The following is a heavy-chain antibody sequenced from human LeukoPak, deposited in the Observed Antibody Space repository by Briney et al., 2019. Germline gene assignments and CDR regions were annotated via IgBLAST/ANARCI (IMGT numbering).Heavy chain of an antibody. Sequence: GGSLRLSCAASGFTFSSYSMNWVRQAPGKGLEWVANIKQDGSEKYYVDSVKGRFTISRDNAKNSLYLQMNSLRAEDTAVYYCARGPGYSYGPYWYFDLWGRGTLVTVSS. D-gene: IGHD5-18*01. CDR2: IKQDGSEK. CDR1: GFTFSSYS. J-gene: IGHJ2*01. V-gene: IGHV3-7*01. CDR3: ARGPGYSYGPYWYFDL.